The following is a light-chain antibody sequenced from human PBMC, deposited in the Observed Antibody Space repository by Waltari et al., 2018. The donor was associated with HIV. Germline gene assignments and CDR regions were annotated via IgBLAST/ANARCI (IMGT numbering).Light chain of an antibody. CDR3: VLYMGSGIWV. V-gene: IGLV8-61*01. J-gene: IGLJ2*01. CDR1: SGSASTSSY. CDR2: STN. Sequence: QTVVTQEQTLSVSPGGTVTPPCASTSGSASTSSYPSWYQQTPGQAPLTLIYSTNTRSSGVADRFSGSILGNKAALTITGAQAYDESDYYCVLYMGSGIWVFGGGTKLTVL.